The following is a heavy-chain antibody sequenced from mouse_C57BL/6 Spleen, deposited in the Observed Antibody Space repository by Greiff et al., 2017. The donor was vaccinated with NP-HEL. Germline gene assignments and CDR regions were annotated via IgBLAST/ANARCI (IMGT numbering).Heavy chain of an antibody. Sequence: CAASGFTFTDYYMSWVRQPPGKALEWLGFIRNKANGYTTEYSASVKGRFTISRDNSQSILYLQMNALRAEDSATYYCARDSNGFAYWGQGTLVTVSA. V-gene: IGHV7-3*01. CDR2: IRNKANGYTT. D-gene: IGHD2-1*01. CDR1: GFTFTDYY. CDR3: ARDSNGFAY. J-gene: IGHJ3*01.